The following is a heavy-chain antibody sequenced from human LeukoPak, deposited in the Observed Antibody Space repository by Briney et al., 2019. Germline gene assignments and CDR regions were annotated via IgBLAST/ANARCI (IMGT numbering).Heavy chain of an antibody. CDR2: FDPEDGET. CDR1: GYTLTELS. Sequence: ASVKVSCKVSGYTLTELSMHWVRQAPGKGLEWMGGFDPEDGETIYAQKFQGRVTMTEDTSTDTAYMGLSSLRSEDTAVYYCATAHEIYYGSGRHEDAFDIWGQGTMVTVSS. CDR3: ATAHEIYYGSGRHEDAFDI. D-gene: IGHD3-10*01. V-gene: IGHV1-24*01. J-gene: IGHJ3*02.